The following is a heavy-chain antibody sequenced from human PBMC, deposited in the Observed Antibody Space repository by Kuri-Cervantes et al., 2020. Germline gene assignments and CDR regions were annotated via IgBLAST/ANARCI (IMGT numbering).Heavy chain of an antibody. CDR2: IYYSGST. Sequence: GSLRLSCTVSGGSISSSSYYWGWIRQPPGKGLEWIGSIYYSGSTYYNPSLKSRVTISVDTSKNQFSLKLSSVTAADTAVYYCARPLGYCSSTSCSWGWFDPWGRGTLVTVSS. CDR1: GGSISSSSYY. D-gene: IGHD2-2*01. CDR3: ARPLGYCSSTSCSWGWFDP. J-gene: IGHJ5*02. V-gene: IGHV4-39*01.